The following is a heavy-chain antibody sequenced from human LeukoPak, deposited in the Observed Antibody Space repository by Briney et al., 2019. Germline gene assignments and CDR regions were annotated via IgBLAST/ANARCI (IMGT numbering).Heavy chain of an antibody. Sequence: GGSLRLSCAASGFTFSNYAMSWVRQAPGKGLEWVSAVSGSGGSTYYADTVKGRFTISRDNSKNTLYLQMNGLRAEDTAVYYCAILGIGLPATYWGQRTLVTVSS. J-gene: IGHJ4*02. V-gene: IGHV3-23*01. D-gene: IGHD2-2*01. CDR1: GFTFSNYA. CDR3: AILGIGLPATY. CDR2: VSGSGGST.